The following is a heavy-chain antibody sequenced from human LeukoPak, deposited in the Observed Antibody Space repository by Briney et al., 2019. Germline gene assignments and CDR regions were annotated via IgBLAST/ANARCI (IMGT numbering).Heavy chain of an antibody. J-gene: IGHJ4*02. Sequence: ASVKVSCKASGGTFSSYAISWVRQAPGQGLEWMGGIIPIFGTANYAQKFQGRVTITADESTSTAYMELSSLRSEDTAIYYCATYRQVLLPFESWGQGTLVTVSS. CDR2: IIPIFGTA. CDR3: ATYRQVLLPFES. CDR1: GGTFSSYA. V-gene: IGHV1-69*01. D-gene: IGHD2-8*02.